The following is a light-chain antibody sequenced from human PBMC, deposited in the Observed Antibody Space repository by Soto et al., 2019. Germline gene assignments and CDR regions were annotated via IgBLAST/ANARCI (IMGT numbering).Light chain of an antibody. CDR3: QQSNNWPGYT. V-gene: IGKV3-15*01. CDR2: GAS. Sequence: EIVMTQSPATLSVSPGERATLSCRASQSVSSNLAWYQQKPGQAPRLLIYGASTRATGIPARFSGGGSGTEFTLTISSLHSEDFAVYYCQQSNNWPGYTFGQGTKLEIK. J-gene: IGKJ2*01. CDR1: QSVSSN.